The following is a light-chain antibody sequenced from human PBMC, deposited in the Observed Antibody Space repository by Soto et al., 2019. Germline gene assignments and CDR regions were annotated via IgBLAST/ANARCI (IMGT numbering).Light chain of an antibody. V-gene: IGKV1-5*03. CDR1: QSISGL. Sequence: DIQMTQSPSTLSASVGDRVTITCRASQSISGLLAWYQQKPGKAPKXLIYKASTLKSGVPSRFSGSGSGTELTLTISSLQPDDFETFYCQHYNTHSPTFGQGTKVDIK. CDR3: QHYNTHSPT. CDR2: KAS. J-gene: IGKJ1*01.